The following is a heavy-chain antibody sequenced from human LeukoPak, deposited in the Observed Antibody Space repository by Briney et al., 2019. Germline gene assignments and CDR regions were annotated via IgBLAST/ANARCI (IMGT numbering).Heavy chain of an antibody. CDR2: ISYDGSNK. J-gene: IGHJ6*02. CDR1: GFTFSSYA. D-gene: IGHD5/OR15-5a*01. Sequence: PGGSLRLSCAASGFTFSSYAMHWVRQAPGKGLEWVAVISYDGSNKYYADSVKGRFTISRDNSKNTLYLQMNSLRAEDTAVYYCARGVYDWTHYYYYGMDVWGQGTTVTVSS. CDR3: ARGVYDWTHYYYYGMDV. V-gene: IGHV3-30-3*01.